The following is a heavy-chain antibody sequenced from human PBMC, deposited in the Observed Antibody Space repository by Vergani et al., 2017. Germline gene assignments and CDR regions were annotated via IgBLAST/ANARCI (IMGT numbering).Heavy chain of an antibody. CDR2: ISSSSSYI. Sequence: EVQLVESGGGLVKPGGSLRLSCAASGFTFSSYSMNWVRQAPGKGLEWVSSISSSSSYIYYADSVKGRFTISRDNAKNSLYLQMNSLRAEDTAVYYCARDTLYCSCGSCYPYYFDYWGQGTLVTVSS. V-gene: IGHV3-21*01. CDR3: ARDTLYCSCGSCYPYYFDY. CDR1: GFTFSSYS. J-gene: IGHJ4*02. D-gene: IGHD2-15*01.